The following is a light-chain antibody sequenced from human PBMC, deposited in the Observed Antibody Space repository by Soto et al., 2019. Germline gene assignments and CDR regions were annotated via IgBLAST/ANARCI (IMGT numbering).Light chain of an antibody. CDR3: SSYTTGNTRQIV. J-gene: IGLJ1*01. CDR2: DVT. CDR1: SSDVGGYNY. V-gene: IGLV2-14*03. Sequence: QSVRTQPASGSGSPGESITISCNGTSSDVGGYNYVSWYQHHPGKAPKLIIYDVTNRPSGVSNPFSGSKSGNTASLTISGLQPEDEADYYCSSYTTGNTRQIVFGTGTKVTVL.